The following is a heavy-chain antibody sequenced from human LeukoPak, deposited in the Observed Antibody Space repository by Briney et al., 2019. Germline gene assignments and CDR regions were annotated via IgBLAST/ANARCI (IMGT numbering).Heavy chain of an antibody. CDR3: AKESPHFDY. V-gene: IGHV3-23*01. Sequence: PGGSLRLSCAASGFTFTSYAMSWVRQAPGKGLEWVSTISGSGGTTYYVDSVKGRFTISRDNSKNTLYLQMNSLRAEDTAIYYCAKESPHFDYWGQGTLVTVSS. CDR2: ISGSGGTT. CDR1: GFTFTSYA. J-gene: IGHJ4*02.